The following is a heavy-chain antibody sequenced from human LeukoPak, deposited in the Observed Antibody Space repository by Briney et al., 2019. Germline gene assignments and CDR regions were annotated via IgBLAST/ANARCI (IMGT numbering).Heavy chain of an antibody. CDR2: ISSSSSTI. CDR3: ARVSQLLFQTQIDY. D-gene: IGHD2-2*01. J-gene: IGHJ4*02. CDR1: GFTFSSYS. V-gene: IGHV3-48*01. Sequence: GGSLRLSCAASGFTFSSYSMNWVRQAPGKGLEWVSYISSSSSTIYYADSVKGRFTISRDNAKNSLYLQMNSLRAEDTAVYYCARVSQLLFQTQIDYWGQGTLVTVSS.